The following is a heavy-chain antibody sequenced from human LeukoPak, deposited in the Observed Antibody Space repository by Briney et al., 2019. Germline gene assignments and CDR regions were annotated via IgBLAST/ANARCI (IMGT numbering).Heavy chain of an antibody. D-gene: IGHD1-26*01. CDR1: GYIFNDFS. CDR3: ARDSDPPDY. J-gene: IGHJ4*02. V-gene: IGHV1-18*01. CDR2: ISACTGDT. Sequence: ASVKVSCNASGYIFNDFSINWVRQAPGQGLEWMGWISACTGDTNYGQKLQDRVTMTIDTSTTTAYMELRSLRSDDTAMYYCARDSDPPDYWGQGTLVTVSS.